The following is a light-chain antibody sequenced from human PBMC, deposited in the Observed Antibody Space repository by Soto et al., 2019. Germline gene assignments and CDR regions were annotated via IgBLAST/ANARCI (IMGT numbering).Light chain of an antibody. CDR2: DVS. CDR3: CSHTTSSNRYV. V-gene: IGLV2-14*03. Sequence: SVLTQPASVSGSPEQSITISCSGISSDVDTYNYVSWYQLHPGKAPKVMIYDVSSRPSGVSNRFSGSKSGNTASLTISGLQAEDEADYYCCSHTTSSNRYVFGTGTNVTVL. J-gene: IGLJ1*01. CDR1: SSDVDTYNY.